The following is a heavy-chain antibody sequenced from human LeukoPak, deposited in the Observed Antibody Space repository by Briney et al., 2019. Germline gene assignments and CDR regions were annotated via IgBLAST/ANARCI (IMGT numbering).Heavy chain of an antibody. V-gene: IGHV3-30*02. Sequence: GGSLRLSCAASGFTFSSYGMHWVRQAPGKGLEWVAFIRYDGSNKYYADSVKGRFTISRDNAKNSLYLQMNSLRAEDTAVYYCARAGHDFWSGYYSYWGQGTLVTVSS. CDR2: IRYDGSNK. CDR3: ARAGHDFWSGYYSY. D-gene: IGHD3-3*01. CDR1: GFTFSSYG. J-gene: IGHJ4*02.